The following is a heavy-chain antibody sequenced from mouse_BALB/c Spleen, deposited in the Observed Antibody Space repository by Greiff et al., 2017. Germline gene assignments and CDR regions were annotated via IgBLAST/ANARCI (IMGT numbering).Heavy chain of an antibody. D-gene: IGHD1-2*01. Sequence: DVQLQESGGGLVQPGGSLKLSCAASGFDFSRYWMSWVRQAPGKGLEWIGEINPDSSTINYTPSLKDKFIISRDNAKNTLYLQMSKVRSEDTALYYCARPGTTATGWFAYWGQGTLVTVSA. V-gene: IGHV4-1*02. CDR1: GFDFSRYW. CDR2: INPDSSTI. J-gene: IGHJ3*01. CDR3: ARPGTTATGWFAY.